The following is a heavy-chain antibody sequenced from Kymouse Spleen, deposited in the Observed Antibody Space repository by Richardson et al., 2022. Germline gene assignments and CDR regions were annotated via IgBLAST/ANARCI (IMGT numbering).Heavy chain of an antibody. Sequence: QLQLQESGPGLVKPSETLSLTCTVSGGSISSSSYYWGWIRQPPGKGLEWIGSIYYSGSTYYNPSLKSRVTISVDTSKNQFSLKLSSVTAADTAVYYCASITGTTGYYGMDVWGQGTTVTVSS. CDR2: IYYSGST. CDR3: ASITGTTGYYGMDV. J-gene: IGHJ6*02. D-gene: IGHD1-7*01. CDR1: GGSISSSSYY. V-gene: IGHV4-39*01.